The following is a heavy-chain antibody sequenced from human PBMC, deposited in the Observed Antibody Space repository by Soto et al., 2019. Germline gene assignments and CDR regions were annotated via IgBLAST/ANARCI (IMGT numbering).Heavy chain of an antibody. V-gene: IGHV1-18*01. CDR2: ISVFNCDT. CDR3: ATKDDHKDDQPYYDGRDI. CDR1: GYTSSSYG. D-gene: IGHD3-16*01. J-gene: IGHJ6*02. Sequence: CKAIGYTSSSYGINWVRQAPEQGLEWMGWISVFNCDTKYAQKFQGRVAITKDPGTSTAHMELRSLRSDDAAVYFCATKDDHKDDQPYYDGRDIWGQGKTVSVS.